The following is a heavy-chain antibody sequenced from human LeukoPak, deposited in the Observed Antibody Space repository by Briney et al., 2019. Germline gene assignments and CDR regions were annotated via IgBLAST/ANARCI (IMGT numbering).Heavy chain of an antibody. Sequence: GGSLRLSCAASGFTFSSYSMNWVRQAPGKGLEWVSSISSSSSYIYYADSVKGRFTISRDNAKNSLYLQMNSLRAEDTAVYYCARQDRNYGRGWQYYHMDVWGKGTTVTVSS. CDR1: GFTFSSYS. D-gene: IGHD4-11*01. J-gene: IGHJ6*03. CDR2: ISSSSSYI. CDR3: ARQDRNYGRGWQYYHMDV. V-gene: IGHV3-21*01.